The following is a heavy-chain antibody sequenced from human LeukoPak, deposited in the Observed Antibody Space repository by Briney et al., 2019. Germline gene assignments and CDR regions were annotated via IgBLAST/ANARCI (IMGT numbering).Heavy chain of an antibody. CDR2: TSGSGGST. D-gene: IGHD2-8*02. CDR3: AKGRDISWYYFDF. V-gene: IGHV3-23*01. J-gene: IGHJ4*02. Sequence: GGSLRLSCVASGFTFSSYAMSWVRQAPGKGLEWVSATSGSGGSTYYADSVKGRLIISRDDSKNTLYLQMNSLRAEDMAVYYCAKGRDISWYYFDFWGQGTLVTVSS. CDR1: GFTFSSYA.